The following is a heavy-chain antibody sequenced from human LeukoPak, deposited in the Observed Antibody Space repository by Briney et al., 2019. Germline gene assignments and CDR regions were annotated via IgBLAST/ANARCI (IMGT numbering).Heavy chain of an antibody. CDR1: GFTFSSYA. CDR3: AKDLIVGATRNWFDP. J-gene: IGHJ5*02. V-gene: IGHV3-23*01. CDR2: ISGSGGSA. Sequence: GGSLRLSCAASGFTFSSYAMSWVRQAPGKGLEWVSAISGSGGSAYYADSVKGRFTISRDNSKNTLYLQMNSLRAEDTAVYYCAKDLIVGATRNWFDPWGQGTLVTVSS. D-gene: IGHD1-26*01.